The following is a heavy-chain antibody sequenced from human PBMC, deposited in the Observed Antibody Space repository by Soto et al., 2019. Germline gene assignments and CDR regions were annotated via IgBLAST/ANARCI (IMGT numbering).Heavy chain of an antibody. CDR2: IKQDGSDT. D-gene: IGHD2-15*01. J-gene: IGHJ4*02. CDR3: ARDRGYCTGGTCYSVLDY. CDR1: GFTFSTSW. Sequence: EVQLVESGGGLVQPGGSLRLSCAASGFTFSTSWMNWVRQAPGKGLEWVANIKQDGSDTHYVDSANGRFTISRDNAKNSLYLQMNSLRAEDTAVYYCARDRGYCTGGTCYSVLDYWGQGVLVTVSS. V-gene: IGHV3-7*01.